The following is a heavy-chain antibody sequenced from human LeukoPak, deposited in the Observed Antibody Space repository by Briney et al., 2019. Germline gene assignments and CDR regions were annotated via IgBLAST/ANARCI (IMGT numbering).Heavy chain of an antibody. CDR3: ARGLREYYYYGMVV. CDR2: ISAYNGST. V-gene: IGHV1-18*04. D-gene: IGHD3-16*01. CDR1: GYTFTSYG. Sequence: ASVKVLCRASGYTFTSYGIRWVRQARGQGLECMGWISAYNGSTNYAQNLQGRVTMTTDTSTSTAYMELRRLRSDDTAVYYCARGLREYYYYGMVVWGKGTTVTVSS. J-gene: IGHJ6*01.